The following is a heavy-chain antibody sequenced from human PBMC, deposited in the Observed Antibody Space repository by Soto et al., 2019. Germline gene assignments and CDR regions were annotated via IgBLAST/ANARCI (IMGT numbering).Heavy chain of an antibody. J-gene: IGHJ5*02. Sequence: QVQLQESGPGLVKPSQTLSLTCTVSGGSISSGGYYWSWIRQHPGKGLEWIGYIYYSGSTYYNPSLKSRVTISVDTSKNHFSLKLSSVTAADTAVYYCVRRADIAAAGTGWFDPWGQGTLVTVSS. CDR3: VRRADIAAAGTGWFDP. CDR2: IYYSGST. V-gene: IGHV4-31*03. D-gene: IGHD6-13*01. CDR1: GGSISSGGYY.